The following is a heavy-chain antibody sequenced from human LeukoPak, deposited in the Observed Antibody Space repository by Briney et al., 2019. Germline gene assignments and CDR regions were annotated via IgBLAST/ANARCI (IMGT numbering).Heavy chain of an antibody. J-gene: IGHJ4*02. CDR1: GGSISSGGYS. CDR2: IYHSGST. CDR3: ARAAYDSSGDCYNY. Sequence: SETLSLTCAVSGGSISSGGYSWSWIRQPPGKGLEWIGYIYHSGSTYYNPSLKSRVTISVDRSKNQFSLKLSSVTAADTAVYYCARAAYDSSGDCYNYWGQGTLVTVSS. D-gene: IGHD3-22*01. V-gene: IGHV4-30-2*01.